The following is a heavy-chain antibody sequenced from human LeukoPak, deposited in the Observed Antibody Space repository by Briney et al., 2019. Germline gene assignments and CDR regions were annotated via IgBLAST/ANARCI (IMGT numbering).Heavy chain of an antibody. Sequence: GGSLRLSCAASGFTFSSYAMSWVRQAPGKGLEWVSAISGSGGSTYYADSVKGRFTISRDNSKNTLYLQMNSLRAEDTAVYYCAKLEYYYDSSGPALNDYWGQGTLVTVSS. V-gene: IGHV3-23*01. CDR2: ISGSGGST. CDR1: GFTFSSYA. D-gene: IGHD3-22*01. J-gene: IGHJ4*02. CDR3: AKLEYYYDSSGPALNDY.